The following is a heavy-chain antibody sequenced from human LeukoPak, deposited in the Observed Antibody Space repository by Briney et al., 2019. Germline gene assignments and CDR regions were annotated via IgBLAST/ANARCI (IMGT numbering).Heavy chain of an antibody. D-gene: IGHD6-13*01. J-gene: IGHJ4*02. CDR1: GFTFSSYA. CDR2: ISYDGSNK. CDR3: ARDGGGSSWYAGGEHFDY. Sequence: GGSLRLSCAASGFTFSSYAMHWVRQAPGKGLEWVAVISYDGSNKYYADSVKDRFTISRDNSKNTLYLQMNSLRAEDTAVYYCARDGGGSSWYAGGEHFDYWGQGTLVTVSS. V-gene: IGHV3-30-3*01.